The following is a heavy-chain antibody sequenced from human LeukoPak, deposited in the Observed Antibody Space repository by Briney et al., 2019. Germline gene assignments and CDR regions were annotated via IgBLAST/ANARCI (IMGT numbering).Heavy chain of an antibody. CDR2: IYYGGST. D-gene: IGHD4-23*01. CDR1: GGSISNYY. J-gene: IGHJ4*02. CDR3: ARRGNSLDY. V-gene: IGHV4-59*01. Sequence: SETLSLTCTVSGGSISNYYWSWIRQPPGKGLEWIGYIYYGGSTYYNPSLKGRVTISVDTSKNQFSLKLSSVTAADTAVYYCARRGNSLDYWGQGTLVTVSS.